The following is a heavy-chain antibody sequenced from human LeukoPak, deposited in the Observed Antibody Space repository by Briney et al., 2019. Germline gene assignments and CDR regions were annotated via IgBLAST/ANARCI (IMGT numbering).Heavy chain of an antibody. CDR2: IYYSGST. CDR3: ARLPAPLPH. J-gene: IGHJ4*02. D-gene: IGHD2-21*01. V-gene: IGHV4-38-2*01. Sequence: PSETLSLTCAVSGYSISSGYYWSWIRQPPGKGLEWIGYIYYSGSTNYNPSLKSRVTISVDTSKNQFSLKLSSVTAADTAVYYCARLPAPLPHWGQGTLVTVSS. CDR1: GYSISSGYY.